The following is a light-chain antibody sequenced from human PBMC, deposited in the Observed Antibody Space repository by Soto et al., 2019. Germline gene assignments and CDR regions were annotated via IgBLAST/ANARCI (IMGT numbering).Light chain of an antibody. CDR1: QSLSGN. J-gene: IGKJ1*01. CDR3: QQYNNWPRT. V-gene: IGKV3-15*01. Sequence: EIVMTQSPATLSVSPGERVTLSCRASQSLSGNLAWYQQKPGLAPRLLSNRASTRATGIPARFSGSGSETEITLTISSLQSEDFAGYYCQQYNNWPRTFGQGTKVEIK. CDR2: RAS.